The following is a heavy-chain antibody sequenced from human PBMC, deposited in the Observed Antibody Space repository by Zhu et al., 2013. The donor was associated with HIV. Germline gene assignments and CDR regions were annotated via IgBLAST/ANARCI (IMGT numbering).Heavy chain of an antibody. D-gene: IGHD1-26*01. CDR3: ARDIGIVGTSRYYYYMDV. J-gene: IGHJ6*03. Sequence: QVQLVQSGAEVKKPGSSVKVSCKASGGTFSSHAISWVRQAPGQGLEWMGGIMPILDTANYSQNFKGRVTITADESTSTAYMDLSSLSSEDTAVFYCARDIGIVGTSRYYYYMDVWGKGTTVTVSS. CDR1: GGTFSSHA. CDR2: IMPILDTA. V-gene: IGHV1-69*01.